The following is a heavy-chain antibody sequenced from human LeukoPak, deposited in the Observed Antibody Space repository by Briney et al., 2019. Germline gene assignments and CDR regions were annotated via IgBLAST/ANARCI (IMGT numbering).Heavy chain of an antibody. J-gene: IGHJ5*02. CDR2: INPNSGGT. Sequence: ASVKVSCKASGYTFTGYYMHWARQAPGQGLEWMGWINPNSGGTNYAQKFQGRVTMTRDTSISTAYMELSRLRSDDTAVYYCAREEEQTVTTGNWFDPWGQGTLVTVSS. CDR3: AREEEQTVTTGNWFDP. CDR1: GYTFTGYY. D-gene: IGHD4-17*01. V-gene: IGHV1-2*02.